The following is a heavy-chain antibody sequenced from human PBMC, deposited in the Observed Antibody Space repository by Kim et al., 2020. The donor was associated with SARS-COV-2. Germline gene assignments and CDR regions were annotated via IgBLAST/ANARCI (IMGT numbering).Heavy chain of an antibody. Sequence: GRFTISRDNAKNSLYLQMNSLRAEDTAVYYCARDLVNYGDYLDYYYGMDVWGQGTTVTVSS. J-gene: IGHJ6*02. D-gene: IGHD4-17*01. V-gene: IGHV3-11*06. CDR3: ARDLVNYGDYLDYYYGMDV.